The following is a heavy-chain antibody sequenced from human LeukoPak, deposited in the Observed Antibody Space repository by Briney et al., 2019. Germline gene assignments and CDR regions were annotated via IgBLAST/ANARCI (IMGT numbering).Heavy chain of an antibody. CDR1: GFTFSSYG. CDR2: IWYDGSNK. CDR3: ARDRGYDILTGYYFDY. J-gene: IGHJ4*02. Sequence: PGGSLRLSCAASGFTFSSYGMPWVRQAPGKGLEWVAVIWYDGSNKYYADSVKGRFTISRDNSKNTLYLQMNSLRAEDTAVYYCARDRGYDILTGYYFDYWGQGTLVTVSS. D-gene: IGHD3-9*01. V-gene: IGHV3-33*01.